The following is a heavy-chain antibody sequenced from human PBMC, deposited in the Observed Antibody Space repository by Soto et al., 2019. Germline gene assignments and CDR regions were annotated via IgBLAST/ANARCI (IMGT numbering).Heavy chain of an antibody. J-gene: IGHJ4*02. Sequence: GGSLRLSCAASGFTFSSYDMNWVRQAPGKGLEWVSGVSASGSITSYADSAKGRFTISRDNAKNTVFLQMTGLRAEDTAVYFCAKGDCSGGRCYRGFDYWGQGTLVAVSS. CDR3: AKGDCSGGRCYRGFDY. D-gene: IGHD2-15*01. V-gene: IGHV3-23*01. CDR1: GFTFSSYD. CDR2: VSASGSIT.